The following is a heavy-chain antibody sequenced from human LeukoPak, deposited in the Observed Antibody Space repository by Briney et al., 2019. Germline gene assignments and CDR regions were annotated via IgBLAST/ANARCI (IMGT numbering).Heavy chain of an antibody. V-gene: IGHV4-61*02. Sequence: SQTLSLTCTVSGGSISSGSYYWSWIRQPAGKGLEWIGRIYTSGSTNHNPSLKSRVTVSVDTSKNQFSLKLSSVTAADTAVYYCARETDDFWSGYYFDYWGQGTLVTVSS. CDR3: ARETDDFWSGYYFDY. D-gene: IGHD3-3*01. J-gene: IGHJ4*02. CDR2: IYTSGST. CDR1: GGSISSGSYY.